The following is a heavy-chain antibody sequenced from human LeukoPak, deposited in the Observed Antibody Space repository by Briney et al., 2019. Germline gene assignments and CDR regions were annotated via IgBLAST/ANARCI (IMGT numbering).Heavy chain of an antibody. CDR1: GYTFTTSG. D-gene: IGHD2-2*01. J-gene: IGHJ4*02. Sequence: ASVKVSCKASGYTFTTSGISWARQAPGQGLEWIGWISAYNGNTKYVQKFQGRVTMTTDTSTSTGYMELRSLRSDDTAVYYCARDEGTYQRGPFEFWGQGTLVTVSS. V-gene: IGHV1-18*01. CDR3: ARDEGTYQRGPFEF. CDR2: ISAYNGNT.